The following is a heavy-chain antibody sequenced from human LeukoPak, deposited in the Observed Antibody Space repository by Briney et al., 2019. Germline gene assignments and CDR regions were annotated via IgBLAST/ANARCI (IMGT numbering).Heavy chain of an antibody. CDR3: ARGGAARLHFQN. J-gene: IGHJ1*01. CDR2: IYDSGST. V-gene: IGHV4-39*07. D-gene: IGHD6-6*01. Sequence: SETLSLTCTVSGGSIRSSYYYWGWIRQPPGKGLEWIGSIYDSGSTNYNPSLQSRVTISVDTSKNQFSLNLNSVTAADTAVYYCARGGAARLHFQNWGQGTLVTVSS. CDR1: GGSIRSSYYY.